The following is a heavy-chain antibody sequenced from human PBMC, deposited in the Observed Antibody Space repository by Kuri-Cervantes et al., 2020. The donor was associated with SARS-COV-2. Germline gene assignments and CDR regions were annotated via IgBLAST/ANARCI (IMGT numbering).Heavy chain of an antibody. CDR1: GFNFSRTD. Sequence: GGSLRLSCAASGFNFSRTDMHWVRQAPGKGLEWVAVISHDGKNKKCIASGKGRFTISRDNSQNTLYLHMKSLISEDTAMYYCAKDRVGVQDFWGQGTLVTVSS. D-gene: IGHD2-21*01. CDR3: AKDRVGVQDF. CDR2: ISHDGKNK. V-gene: IGHV3-30*18. J-gene: IGHJ4*02.